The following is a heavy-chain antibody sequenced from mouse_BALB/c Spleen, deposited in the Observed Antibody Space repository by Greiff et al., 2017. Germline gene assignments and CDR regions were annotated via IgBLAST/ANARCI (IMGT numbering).Heavy chain of an antibody. D-gene: IGHD4-1*01. J-gene: IGHJ3*01. CDR1: GFTFTDYY. CDR2: IRNKANGYTT. CDR3: ARDILGRFAY. V-gene: IGHV7-3*02. Sequence: DVKLVESGGGLVQPGGSLRLSCATSGFTFTDYYMSWVRQPPGKALEWLGFIRNKANGYTTEYSASVKGRFTISRDNSQSILYLQMNTLRAEDSATYYCARDILGRFAYWGQGTLVTVSA.